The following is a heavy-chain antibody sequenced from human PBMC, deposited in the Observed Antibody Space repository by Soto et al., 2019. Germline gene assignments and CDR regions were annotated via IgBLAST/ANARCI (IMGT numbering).Heavy chain of an antibody. CDR1: GFTFYDYA. J-gene: IGHJ3*02. Sequence: GGSLILSCAASGFTFYDYAMYWVRQAPGKGLEWVSGISWNSGSIGYADSVKGRFTISRDNAKNSLYLQMNSLRAEDTALYYCAKGLYSSTSLDAFDIWGQGTMVTVSS. D-gene: IGHD2-2*01. CDR2: ISWNSGSI. V-gene: IGHV3-9*01. CDR3: AKGLYSSTSLDAFDI.